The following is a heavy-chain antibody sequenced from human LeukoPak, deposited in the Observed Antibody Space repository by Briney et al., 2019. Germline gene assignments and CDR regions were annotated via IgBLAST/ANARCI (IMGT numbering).Heavy chain of an antibody. J-gene: IGHJ3*02. CDR3: ARGRITMIWPI. Sequence: SETLSLTCTVSGGSISSYYWSWIRQPPGKGLEWIGYIYYSGSTSYNPSLESRVTISVDTSKNQFSLKLSSVTAADTAVYYCARGRITMIWPIWGQGTMVTVSS. D-gene: IGHD3-22*01. CDR2: IYYSGST. V-gene: IGHV4-59*01. CDR1: GGSISSYY.